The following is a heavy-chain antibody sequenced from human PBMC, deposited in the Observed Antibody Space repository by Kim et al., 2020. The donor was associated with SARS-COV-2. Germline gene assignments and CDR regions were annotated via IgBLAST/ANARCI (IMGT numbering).Heavy chain of an antibody. CDR1: GGTVSSYA. D-gene: IGHD3-9*01. J-gene: IGHJ6*02. CDR3: ARDYLYYDILTGTNYYYYYGMDV. Sequence: SVKVSCKASGGTVSSYAISWVRQAPGQGLEWMGRIIPILGVANYAQKFQGRVTITADKSTSTAYMELSSLRSEDTAVYYCARDYLYYDILTGTNYYYYYGMDVWGQGTTVTVSS. CDR2: IIPILGVA. V-gene: IGHV1-69*04.